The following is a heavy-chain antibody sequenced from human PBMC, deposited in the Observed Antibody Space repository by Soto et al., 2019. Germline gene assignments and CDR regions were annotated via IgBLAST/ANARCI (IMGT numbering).Heavy chain of an antibody. Sequence: QVQLQESGPGLVKPSQTLSLTCSVSGGSISSGGYFWSWIRQHPGKGLEWIGYIYHSGTTHYNPSLSNRLTMSVDTAKNQFSLNLRSVTAADTAVYYCARGDYIGSPLLSAYYFVFWGQGFLFSVSS. CDR3: ARGDYIGSPLLSAYYFVF. J-gene: IGHJ4*02. V-gene: IGHV4-31*03. CDR1: GGSISSGGYF. CDR2: IYHSGTT. D-gene: IGHD6-6*01.